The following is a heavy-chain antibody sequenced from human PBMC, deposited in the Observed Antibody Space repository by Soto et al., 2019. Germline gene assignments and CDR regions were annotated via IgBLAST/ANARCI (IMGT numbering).Heavy chain of an antibody. V-gene: IGHV4-59*12. Sequence: PSETLSLTCTVSGGSISNYYWTWIRQPPGKGLELIGYIYYSGSTNYNPSLKSRVTISVDTSKNTLYLQMNSLRAEDTAVYYCAKGSIAVAGYHHCFDYWGQGTLVTVSS. J-gene: IGHJ4*02. D-gene: IGHD6-19*01. CDR1: GGSISNYY. CDR2: IYYSGST. CDR3: AKGSIAVAGYHHCFDY.